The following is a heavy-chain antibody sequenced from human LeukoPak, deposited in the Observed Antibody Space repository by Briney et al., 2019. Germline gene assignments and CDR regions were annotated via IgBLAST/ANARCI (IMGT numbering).Heavy chain of an antibody. CDR3: ARGARDGVVGWFDP. Sequence: PSETLSLTCTASGDSSSTYSWTWLRQPPGKGLEWIGYIYYSGSTNYNPSLKSRITISVDTSKRQISLKLSSVTAADTAVYYCARGARDGVVGWFDPWGQGTLSPSPQ. CDR2: IYYSGST. J-gene: IGHJ5*02. CDR1: GDSSSTYS. V-gene: IGHV4-59*01. D-gene: IGHD2-15*01.